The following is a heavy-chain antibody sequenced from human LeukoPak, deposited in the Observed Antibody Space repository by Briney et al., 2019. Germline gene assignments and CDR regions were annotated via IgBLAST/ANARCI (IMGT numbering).Heavy chain of an antibody. CDR3: ARDTHDYGGNRIYYYYYYMDV. D-gene: IGHD4-23*01. Sequence: PGGSLRLSCAASGFTFSSYGMHWVRQAPGKGLEWVAVISYDGSNKYYADSVKGRFTISRDNAKNSLYLQMNSLRAEDTAVYYCARDTHDYGGNRIYYYYYYMDVWGKGTTVTVSS. CDR2: ISYDGSNK. CDR1: GFTFSSYG. J-gene: IGHJ6*03. V-gene: IGHV3-30*03.